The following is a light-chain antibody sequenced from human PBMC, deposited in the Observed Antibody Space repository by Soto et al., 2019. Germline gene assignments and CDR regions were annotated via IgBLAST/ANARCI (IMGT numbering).Light chain of an antibody. V-gene: IGKV3-15*01. CDR1: QSVRNK. CDR2: GIS. Sequence: EILMTQSPATLSVSPGERATLACRASQSVRNKLARYQQKPGQAPRLLISGISTRATGISDRFSGSGSGTEFILTISSLQSEDLAVYYCQQYNDWPGTFGQGTRVEIK. J-gene: IGKJ1*01. CDR3: QQYNDWPGT.